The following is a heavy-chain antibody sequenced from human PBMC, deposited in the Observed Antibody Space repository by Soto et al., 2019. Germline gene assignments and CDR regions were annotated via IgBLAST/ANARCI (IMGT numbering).Heavy chain of an antibody. CDR3: ARDGGGYYFDY. D-gene: IGHD3-16*01. J-gene: IGHJ4*02. V-gene: IGHV3-33*01. CDR2: IWYDGSNK. Sequence: QVQLVESGGGVVQPGRSLRLSCAASGFTFSSYGMHWVRQAPGKGLEWVAVIWYDGSNKYYADSVKVRFTISRDNSKNTLYLQMNSLRAEDTAVYYCARDGGGYYFDYWGQGTLVTVSS. CDR1: GFTFSSYG.